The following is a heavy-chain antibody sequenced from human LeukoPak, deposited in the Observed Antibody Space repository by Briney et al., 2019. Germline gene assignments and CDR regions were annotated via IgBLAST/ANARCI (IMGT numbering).Heavy chain of an antibody. J-gene: IGHJ4*02. V-gene: IGHV3-30*18. CDR1: GFTFSSYG. CDR2: ISYDGSNK. D-gene: IGHD6-19*01. Sequence: GGSLRLSCAASGFTFSSYGMHWVRQAPGKGLEWGAVISYDGSNKYYADSVKGRFTISRDNSKNTLYLQMNSLRAEDTAVYYCAKIEVEGSGWPGGDYWGQGTLVTVSS. CDR3: AKIEVEGSGWPGGDY.